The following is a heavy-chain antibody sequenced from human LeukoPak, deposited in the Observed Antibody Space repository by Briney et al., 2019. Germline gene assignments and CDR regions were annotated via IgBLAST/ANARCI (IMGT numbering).Heavy chain of an antibody. D-gene: IGHD3-22*01. CDR3: AKDSLVVIDY. Sequence: GGSLRLSCAASGFTFDDYAMHWVRQAPGKGLEWVSGISWNSGSIGYADSVKGRFTISRDNAKNSLYLQMNSLRAEDTALYYCAKDSLVVIDYWGQGTLVTVSS. V-gene: IGHV3-9*01. J-gene: IGHJ4*02. CDR1: GFTFDDYA. CDR2: ISWNSGSI.